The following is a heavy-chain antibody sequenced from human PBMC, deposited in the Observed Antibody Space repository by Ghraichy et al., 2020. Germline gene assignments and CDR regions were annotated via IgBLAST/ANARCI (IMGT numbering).Heavy chain of an antibody. CDR3: ARHTKWFGEFYGMDV. CDR1: GYSFTSYW. J-gene: IGHJ6*02. CDR2: IYPGDSDT. V-gene: IGHV5-51*01. D-gene: IGHD3-10*01. Sequence: GESLNISCKGSGYSFTSYWIGWVRQMPGKGLEWMGIIYPGDSDTRYSPSFQGQVTISADKSISTAYLQWSSLKASDTAMYYCARHTKWFGEFYGMDVWGQGTTVTVSS.